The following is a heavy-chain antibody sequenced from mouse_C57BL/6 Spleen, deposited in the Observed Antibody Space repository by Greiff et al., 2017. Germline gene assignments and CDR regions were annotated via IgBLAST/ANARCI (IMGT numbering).Heavy chain of an antibody. D-gene: IGHD3-1*01. Sequence: DVHLVESGEGLVKPGGSLKLSCAASGFTFSSYAMSWVRQTPEKRLEWVAYISSGGDYIYYADTVKGRFTISRDNARNTLYLQMSSLKSEDTAMYYCTRDRDWYFDVWGTGTTVTVSS. CDR2: ISSGGDYI. CDR1: GFTFSSYA. CDR3: TRDRDWYFDV. V-gene: IGHV5-9-1*02. J-gene: IGHJ1*03.